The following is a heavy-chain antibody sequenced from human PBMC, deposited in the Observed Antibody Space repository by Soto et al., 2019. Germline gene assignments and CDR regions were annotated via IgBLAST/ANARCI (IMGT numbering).Heavy chain of an antibody. Sequence: QVQLQESGPELVKPSGTLSLTCAVSGDSISSDNWWSWVRQTPGKGLEWIGEIYHSGSLNYNPSHRCGEPLQVDRSTTHFSLKPTSVTAADTAVYYCAREVRRWGGFDPWGQGTLVTVSS. CDR2: IYHSGSL. V-gene: IGHV4-4*02. CDR3: AREVRRWGGFDP. CDR1: GDSISSDNW. D-gene: IGHD3-16*01. J-gene: IGHJ5*02.